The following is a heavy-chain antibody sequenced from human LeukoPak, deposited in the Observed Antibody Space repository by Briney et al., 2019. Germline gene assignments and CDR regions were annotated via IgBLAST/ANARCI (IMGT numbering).Heavy chain of an antibody. CDR3: AKGPVFAYYYYMDV. CDR2: ISGSGGST. Sequence: GGSLRLSCAASGFTFSSYGMSWVRQAPGKGLEWVSAISGSGGSTYYADSVKGRFTISRDNSKNTLYLQMNSLRAEDTAVYYCAKGPVFAYYYYMDVWGKGTTVTISS. V-gene: IGHV3-23*01. CDR1: GFTFSSYG. J-gene: IGHJ6*03.